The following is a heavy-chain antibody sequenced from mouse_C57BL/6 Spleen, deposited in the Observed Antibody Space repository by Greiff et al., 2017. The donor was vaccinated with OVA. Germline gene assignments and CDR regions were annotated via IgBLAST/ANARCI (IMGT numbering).Heavy chain of an antibody. CDR2: INPNNGGT. V-gene: IGHV1-22*01. J-gene: IGHJ2*01. D-gene: IGHD3-2*01. CDR3: ARLRQRNPWFDY. Sequence: EVQLQQSGPELVKPGASVKMSCKASGYTFTDYYMHWVKQRPGQSLEWIGYINPNNGGTSYNQKFKGKATLTVNKSSSTAYMQLRSLTSSDAAVYDSARLRQRNPWFDYWGQGTTLTVSS. CDR1: GYTFTDYY.